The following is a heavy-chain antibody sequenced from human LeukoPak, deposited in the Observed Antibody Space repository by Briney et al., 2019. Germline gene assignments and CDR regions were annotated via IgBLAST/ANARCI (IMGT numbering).Heavy chain of an antibody. CDR3: AREVQLERYWIFNDAFAI. Sequence: KPSETLSLTCTVSGYSISSGYYWGWIRQPPGKGREWIGSIFHSGSTYYNPSLKSRGTISVDTSKNQFSLKPSSVTAADTAVYYCAREVQLERYWIFNDAFAIWGQGTMVTVSS. D-gene: IGHD1-1*01. CDR2: IFHSGST. CDR1: GYSISSGYY. V-gene: IGHV4-38-2*02. J-gene: IGHJ3*02.